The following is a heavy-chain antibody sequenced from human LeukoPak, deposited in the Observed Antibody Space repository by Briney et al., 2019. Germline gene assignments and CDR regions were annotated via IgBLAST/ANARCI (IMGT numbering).Heavy chain of an antibody. V-gene: IGHV3-43D*03. CDR1: GFTFDDYA. J-gene: IGHJ4*02. D-gene: IGHD3-10*01. Sequence: GSLRLSCAGSGFTFDDYAMHWVRQAPGKGLEWVSLISWDGGSTYYADSVKGRFTISRDNSKNSLYLQMNSLRAEDTALYYCAKDRDPNYYGSGLFDYWGQGTLVTVSS. CDR3: AKDRDPNYYGSGLFDY. CDR2: ISWDGGST.